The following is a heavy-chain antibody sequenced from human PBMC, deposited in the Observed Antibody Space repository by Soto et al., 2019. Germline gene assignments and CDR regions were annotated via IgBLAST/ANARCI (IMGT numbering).Heavy chain of an antibody. V-gene: IGHV3-72*01. CDR1: GFTLSDHY. J-gene: IGHJ4*02. CDR3: ARWVSGSPDN. CDR2: TKNKANRYTT. Sequence: EVQLVESGGGLVQPGGSLRLSCAASGFTLSDHYMDWVRQAPGKGLEWVGRTKNKANRYTTEYAASVNGRFTISRDDSKNSLYLQMNSLKTEVTAVYYCARWVSGSPDNWGQGTRVTVSS. D-gene: IGHD1-26*01.